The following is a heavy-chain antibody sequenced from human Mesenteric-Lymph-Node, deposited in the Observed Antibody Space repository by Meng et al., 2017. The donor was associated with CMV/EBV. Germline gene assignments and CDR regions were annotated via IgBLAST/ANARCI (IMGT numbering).Heavy chain of an antibody. J-gene: IGHJ4*02. V-gene: IGHV4-34*01. D-gene: IGHD6-6*01. CDR3: ARGRAARLKKEALIDY. CDR1: GFTFSNAW. CDR2: INHSGST. Sequence: GSLRLSCAASGFTFSNAWMSWVRQAPGKGLEWIGEINHSGSTNYNPSLKSRVTISVDTSKNQFSLKLSSVTAADTAVYYCARGRAARLKKEALIDYWGQGTLVTVSS.